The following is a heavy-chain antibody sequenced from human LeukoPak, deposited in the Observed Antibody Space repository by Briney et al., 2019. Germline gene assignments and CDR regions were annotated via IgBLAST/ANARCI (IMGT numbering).Heavy chain of an antibody. Sequence: PGGSLRLSCAASGFTFSSYAMSWVRQAPGKGLEWVSAISGSGGSTYYADSVKGRFTISRDNSKNTLCLQMNSLRAEDTAVYYCAKDGSTMIVVVIRLDYWGQGTLVTVSS. J-gene: IGHJ4*02. D-gene: IGHD3-22*01. CDR2: ISGSGGST. V-gene: IGHV3-23*01. CDR1: GFTFSSYA. CDR3: AKDGSTMIVVVIRLDY.